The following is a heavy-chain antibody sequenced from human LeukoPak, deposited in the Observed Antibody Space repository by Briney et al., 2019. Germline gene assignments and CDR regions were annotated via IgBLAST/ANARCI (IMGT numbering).Heavy chain of an antibody. V-gene: IGHV3-23*01. CDR3: AKIPRLTSYFDY. J-gene: IGHJ4*02. D-gene: IGHD3-3*01. CDR1: GFPFSSFG. Sequence: GGSLRLSCAASGFPFSSFGMSWVRQAPGKGLEWVSTISGSGDTTYYADSVRGRFTISRDNSKNTLYLQMNSLRAEDTAVYYCAKIPRLTSYFDYWGQGTLVTVSS. CDR2: ISGSGDTT.